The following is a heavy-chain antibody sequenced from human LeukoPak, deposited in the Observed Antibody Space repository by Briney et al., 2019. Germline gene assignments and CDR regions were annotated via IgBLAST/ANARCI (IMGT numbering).Heavy chain of an antibody. D-gene: IGHD3-10*01. CDR3: AKDSNYYGSGSYAADY. J-gene: IGHJ4*02. V-gene: IGHV3-30*02. CDR1: GFTFSSYN. CDR2: IRYDGSNK. Sequence: GGSLRLSCAASGFTFSSYNMNWVRQAPGKGLEWVAFIRYDGSNKYYADSVKGRFTISRDNSKNTLYLQMNSLRAEDTAVYYCAKDSNYYGSGSYAADYWGQGTLVTVSS.